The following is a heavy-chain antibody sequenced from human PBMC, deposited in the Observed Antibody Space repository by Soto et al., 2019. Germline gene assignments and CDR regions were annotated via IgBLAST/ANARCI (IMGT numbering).Heavy chain of an antibody. V-gene: IGHV3-23*01. CDR2: ITGSGGGT. CDR1: GFTFSTYA. Sequence: PGGSLRLSCAASGFTFSTYAMSWVRQAPGKGLEWVSVITGSGGGTYYADSVKGRFTISRDNSKNTLYLQMNSLRAEDTAVYYCARAPGYCINDNYYCPVFHWGQGSLVTVSS. CDR3: ARAPGYCINDNYYCPVFH. J-gene: IGHJ4*02. D-gene: IGHD2-8*01.